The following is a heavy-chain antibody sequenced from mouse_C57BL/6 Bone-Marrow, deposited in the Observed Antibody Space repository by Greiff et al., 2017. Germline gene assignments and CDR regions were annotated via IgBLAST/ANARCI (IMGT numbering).Heavy chain of an antibody. CDR1: GYTFTSYE. CDR3: TRYGNSWYYDV. D-gene: IGHD2-1*01. CDR2: IYPRDGST. J-gene: IGHJ1*03. Sequence: VKLMESGPELVKPGASVKLSCKASGYTFTSYEINWVQQRPGQGLEWIGWIYPRDGSTKYNEKFKGKATLTVDTSSSTAYMELHSLTSEDSAVYFCTRYGNSWYYDVWGTGTTVTVSS. V-gene: IGHV1-85*01.